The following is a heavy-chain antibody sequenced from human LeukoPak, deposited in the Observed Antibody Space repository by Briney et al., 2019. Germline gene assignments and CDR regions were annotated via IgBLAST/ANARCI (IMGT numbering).Heavy chain of an antibody. CDR2: IYYSGST. D-gene: IGHD5-18*01. CDR3: ARGGQLWQYFDY. J-gene: IGHJ4*02. Sequence: SETLSLTCTVSGGSISSYYWSWIRQPPGKGLEWIGYIYYSGSTNYNPSLKSRVTISVDTSKNRFSLKLSPVTAADTAVYYCARGGQLWQYFDYWGQGTLVTVSS. V-gene: IGHV4-59*01. CDR1: GGSISSYY.